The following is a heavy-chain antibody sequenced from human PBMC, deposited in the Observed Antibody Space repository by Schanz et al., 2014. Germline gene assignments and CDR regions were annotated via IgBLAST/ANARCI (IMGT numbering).Heavy chain of an antibody. CDR3: ARGGYSDSTNFDS. J-gene: IGHJ4*02. CDR1: GYTFTSYY. CDR2: INPSVGNT. D-gene: IGHD2-2*01. V-gene: IGHV1-46*03. Sequence: QVQLVQSGAEVKKPGASVKVSCEASGYTFTSYYIHWFRQAPGQGLEWMGLINPSVGNTNYAQKFRGRLTVTRDTSTSTVNMELSRLRSEDTAVYYCARGGYSDSTNFDSWGQGTLVTVSS.